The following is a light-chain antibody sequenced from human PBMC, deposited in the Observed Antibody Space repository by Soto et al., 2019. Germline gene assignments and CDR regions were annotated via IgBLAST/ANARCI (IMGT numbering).Light chain of an antibody. V-gene: IGKV1-12*01. CDR1: HDISSW. CDR2: AAS. Sequence: DIQLTQSPSSVSASVGDRVTVTCRASHDISSWLAWYQQKPGKAPRLLIFAASTLQSGVTSRFSGSGSGTDFTLTISSLQPADFATYYCQQGHSFPYTFGQGTKL. J-gene: IGKJ2*01. CDR3: QQGHSFPYT.